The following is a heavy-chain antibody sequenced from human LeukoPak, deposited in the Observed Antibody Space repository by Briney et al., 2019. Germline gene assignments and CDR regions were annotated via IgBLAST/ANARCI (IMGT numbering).Heavy chain of an antibody. V-gene: IGHV3-48*01. CDR1: GFTFSSYS. CDR3: ATVGSKRITMIVVANWFDP. CDR2: ISSSSSTI. D-gene: IGHD3-22*01. Sequence: GGSRRLSCAASGFTFSSYSMNWVRQAPGKGLEGVSYISSSSSTIYYADSVKGRFTISRDNAKNSLYLQMNSLRAEDTAVYYCATVGSKRITMIVVANWFDPWGQGTLVTVSS. J-gene: IGHJ5*02.